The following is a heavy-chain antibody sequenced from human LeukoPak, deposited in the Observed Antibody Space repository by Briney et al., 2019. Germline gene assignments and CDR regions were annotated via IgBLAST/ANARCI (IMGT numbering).Heavy chain of an antibody. CDR2: IYYSGST. Sequence: PSETLSLTCTVSGGSISSYYWSWIRQPPGKGLEWIGYIYYSGSTNYNPSLKSQVTISVDTSKNQFSLKLSSVTAADTAVYYCARHVSTYDSSGYYYTHDAFDIWGQGTMVTVSS. CDR3: ARHVSTYDSSGYYYTHDAFDI. CDR1: GGSISSYY. D-gene: IGHD3-22*01. V-gene: IGHV4-59*08. J-gene: IGHJ3*02.